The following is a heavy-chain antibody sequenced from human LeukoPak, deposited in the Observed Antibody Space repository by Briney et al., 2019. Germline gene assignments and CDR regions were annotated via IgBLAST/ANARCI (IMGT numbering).Heavy chain of an antibody. CDR2: IYFSGST. Sequence: SETLSLTCTVSGGSINGYYWNWIRQPPGKGLEWIGYIYFSGSTNYNPSLQSRVTISVDTSKNQFSLKLNSVTAADAAVYFCARGEALRQNYGMDVWGQGTTVTVSS. CDR1: GGSINGYY. CDR3: ARGEALRQNYGMDV. J-gene: IGHJ6*02. V-gene: IGHV4-59*01.